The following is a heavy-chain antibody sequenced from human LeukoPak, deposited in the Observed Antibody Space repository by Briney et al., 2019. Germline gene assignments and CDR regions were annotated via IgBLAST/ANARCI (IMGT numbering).Heavy chain of an antibody. J-gene: IGHJ4*02. CDR1: GGSIGSGDYC. Sequence: PSETLSLTCSVSGGSIGSGDYCWSWIRQPPGKGLEWIGYIYYSGSTYYNPSLKSRVTISVDTSKNQFSLSLNSVTAADTAIYYCARADYGGPFDYWGQGTLVTVSS. CDR3: ARADYGGPFDY. D-gene: IGHD4-23*01. CDR2: IYYSGST. V-gene: IGHV4-30-4*01.